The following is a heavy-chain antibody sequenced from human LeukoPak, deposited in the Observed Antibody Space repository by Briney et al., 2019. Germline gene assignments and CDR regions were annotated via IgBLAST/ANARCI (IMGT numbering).Heavy chain of an antibody. Sequence: GASVKVSCKASGGTFSSYAISWVRQAPGQGLEWRGGIIPIFGTANYAQKFQGRVTITTDESTSTAYMELSSLRSEDTAVYYCASAPMYCSSTSCYTHWFDPWGQGTLVTVSS. CDR3: ASAPMYCSSTSCYTHWFDP. D-gene: IGHD2-2*02. CDR1: GGTFSSYA. CDR2: IIPIFGTA. V-gene: IGHV1-69*05. J-gene: IGHJ5*02.